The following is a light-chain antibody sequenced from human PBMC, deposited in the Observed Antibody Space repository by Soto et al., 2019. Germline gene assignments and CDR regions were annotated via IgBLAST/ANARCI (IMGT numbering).Light chain of an antibody. Sequence: QSVLPQPPSVSGAPGQRVTISCTGSSSNIGAGYDVHWYQQLPGTAPKLLIYGNSNRPSGVPDRFSGSKSGTSASLASTGLQAEDEADYYCQSYDSSLSFYVFGTGTKLTVL. CDR1: SSNIGAGYD. CDR2: GNS. J-gene: IGLJ1*01. CDR3: QSYDSSLSFYV. V-gene: IGLV1-40*01.